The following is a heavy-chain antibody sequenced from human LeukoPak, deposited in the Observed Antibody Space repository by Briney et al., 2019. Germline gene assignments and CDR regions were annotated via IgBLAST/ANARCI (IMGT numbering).Heavy chain of an antibody. J-gene: IGHJ4*02. CDR1: GASMSGYY. Sequence: PSETLSLTCNVSGASMSGYYWSWIRQPPGKGLEWIGYIYYSGSTNYNPSLKSRVTISVDTSKNQFSLKLSSVTAADTAVYYCASGSYSPFDYWGQGTLVTVSS. CDR2: IYYSGST. V-gene: IGHV4-59*08. D-gene: IGHD1-26*01. CDR3: ASGSYSPFDY.